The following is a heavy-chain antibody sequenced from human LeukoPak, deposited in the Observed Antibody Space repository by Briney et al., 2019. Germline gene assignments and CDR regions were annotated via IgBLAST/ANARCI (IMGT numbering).Heavy chain of an antibody. CDR2: IYYSGST. CDR1: GGSISSYY. D-gene: IGHD4-23*01. J-gene: IGHJ4*02. CDR3: ARGRTVVTPDY. Sequence: SETLSLTCTVSGGSISSYYWSWIRQPPGKGLEWIGYIYYSGSTNYNPSLKSRVTISVDTSKNQFSLKLSSVTAADTAVYYCARGRTVVTPDYWGQGTLVTVSS. V-gene: IGHV4-59*01.